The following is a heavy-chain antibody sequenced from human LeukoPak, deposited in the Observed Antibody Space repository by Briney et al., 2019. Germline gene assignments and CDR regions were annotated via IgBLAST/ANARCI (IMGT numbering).Heavy chain of an antibody. CDR3: ARASSPLGYCSGGSCYYSY. D-gene: IGHD2-15*01. CDR1: GFTFSSYW. J-gene: IGHJ4*02. V-gene: IGHV3-7*01. Sequence: SGGSLRLSCAASGFTFSSYWMSWVRQAPGKGLEWVANIKQDGSEKYYVDSVKSRFTISRDNAKNSLYLQMNSLRAEDTAVYYCARASSPLGYCSGGSCYYSYWGQGTLVTVS. CDR2: IKQDGSEK.